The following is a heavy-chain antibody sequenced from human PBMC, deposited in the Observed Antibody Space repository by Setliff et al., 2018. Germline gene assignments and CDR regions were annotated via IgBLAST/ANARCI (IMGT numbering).Heavy chain of an antibody. CDR2: IYYSGST. V-gene: IGHV4-61*08. CDR3: AREYYYARSRNFDY. CDR1: GDSISNTGYY. J-gene: IGHJ4*02. D-gene: IGHD3-22*01. Sequence: SETLSLTCIVAGDSISNTGYYWGWIRQPPGKGLEWIGYIYYSGSTNYNPSLKSRVTISVDTSKNQFSLKLSSVTAADTAVYYCAREYYYARSRNFDYWGQGTLVTVSS.